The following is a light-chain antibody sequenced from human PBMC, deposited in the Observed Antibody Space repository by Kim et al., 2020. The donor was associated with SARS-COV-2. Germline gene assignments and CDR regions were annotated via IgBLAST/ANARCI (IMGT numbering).Light chain of an antibody. V-gene: IGKV3-20*01. Sequence: LSPGDRATLSCRASQTITTNYLAWYQQKSDQAPRVLIYATSLRATDVPDRFSGSGSGTDFTLTISRLEPEDFAVYYCQQYDSSPWTFGQGTKLEI. J-gene: IGKJ1*01. CDR1: QTITTNY. CDR3: QQYDSSPWT. CDR2: ATS.